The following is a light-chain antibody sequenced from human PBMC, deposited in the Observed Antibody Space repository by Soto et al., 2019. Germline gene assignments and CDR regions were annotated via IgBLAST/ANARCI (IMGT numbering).Light chain of an antibody. CDR1: QSVRSTF. V-gene: IGKV3D-20*02. J-gene: IGKJ4*01. CDR2: GAS. CDR3: QQRSTWPLT. Sequence: VLPQSPDTLSLSPGDRATLSCRASQSVRSTFLAWYQQKPGQAPRLLIYGASNRAAGIPERFSGSASGTEFTLTISRLEPDDSAVYYCQQRSTWPLTFGGGTKVEIK.